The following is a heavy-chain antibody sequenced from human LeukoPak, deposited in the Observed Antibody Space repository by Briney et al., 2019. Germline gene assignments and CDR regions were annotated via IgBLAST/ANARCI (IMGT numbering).Heavy chain of an antibody. V-gene: IGHV3-30*04. D-gene: IGHD3-10*01. CDR2: ISYDGSNK. Sequence: PGGSLRLSCAASGFTFSSYAMHWVRQAPGKGLEWVAVISYDGSNKYYADSVKGRFTISRDNSKNTLYLQMNSLRAEDTAVYYCARAHYYYGSGSYYRYYFDYWGQGTLVTVSP. CDR3: ARAHYYYGSGSYYRYYFDY. J-gene: IGHJ4*02. CDR1: GFTFSSYA.